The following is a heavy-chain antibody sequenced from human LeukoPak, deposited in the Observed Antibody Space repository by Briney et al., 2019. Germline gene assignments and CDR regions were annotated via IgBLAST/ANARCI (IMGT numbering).Heavy chain of an antibody. J-gene: IGHJ4*02. D-gene: IGHD6-13*01. CDR3: ANSRGLAAPLDY. CDR1: GFTFDDYA. CDR2: ISWNSGSI. V-gene: IGHV3-9*01. Sequence: GGSLRLSCAASGFTFDDYAMHWVRQAPGKGLEWVSGISWNSGSIGYADSVKGRFTISRDNAKNSLYLQMNSLRAEDTALYYCANSRGLAAPLDYWGQGTLVTVSS.